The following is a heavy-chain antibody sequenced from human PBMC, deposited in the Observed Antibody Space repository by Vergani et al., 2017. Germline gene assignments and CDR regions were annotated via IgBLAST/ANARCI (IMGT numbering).Heavy chain of an antibody. J-gene: IGHJ4*02. Sequence: QVQLQESGPGLVKPSETLSLTCTVSGGSISSYYWSWIRQPPGKGLAWIGYIYYSGSTNSNPSLKSRVTISVDTSKNQFSLKLSSVTAADTAVYYCARLNPDVDTAMVDYWGQGTLVTVSS. CDR3: ARLNPDVDTAMVDY. CDR2: IYYSGST. D-gene: IGHD5-18*01. V-gene: IGHV4-59*08. CDR1: GGSISSYY.